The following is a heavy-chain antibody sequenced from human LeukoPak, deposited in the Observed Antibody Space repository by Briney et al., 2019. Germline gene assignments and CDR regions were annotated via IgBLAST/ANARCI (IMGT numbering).Heavy chain of an antibody. CDR1: GGSISSYY. V-gene: IGHV4-59*12. CDR2: IYHSGST. J-gene: IGHJ3*02. Sequence: SETLSLTCTVSGGSISSYYWSWIRQPPGKGLEWIGYIYHSGSTYYNPSLKSRVTISVDRSKNQFSLKLSSVTAADTAVYYCAIQESAFDIWGQGTMVTVSS. CDR3: AIQESAFDI.